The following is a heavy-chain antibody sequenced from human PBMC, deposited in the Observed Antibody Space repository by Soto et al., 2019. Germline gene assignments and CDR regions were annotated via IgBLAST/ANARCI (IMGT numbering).Heavy chain of an antibody. CDR3: ASRSGSYSDAFDI. V-gene: IGHV1-69*02. CDR2: IIPILGIA. Sequence: QVQLVQSGAEVKKPGSSVKVSCKASGGTFSSYTISWVRQAPGQGLEWMGRIIPILGIANYAQKFQGRVTITADKSTSTAYMELSSLRSEDTAVYYCASRSGSYSDAFDIWGQGTMVTVSS. CDR1: GGTFSSYT. D-gene: IGHD1-26*01. J-gene: IGHJ3*02.